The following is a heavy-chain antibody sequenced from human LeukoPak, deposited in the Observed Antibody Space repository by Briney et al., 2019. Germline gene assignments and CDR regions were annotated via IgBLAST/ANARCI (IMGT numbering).Heavy chain of an antibody. CDR3: AEAPKYCSGGSCYSFYFDY. D-gene: IGHD2-15*01. V-gene: IGHV4-59*12. CDR1: GGSISSDC. J-gene: IGHJ4*02. CDR2: IYYSGST. Sequence: SETLSLTCTVSGGSISSDCWSWIRQPPGRGLEWIGYIYYSGSTNYNPSLKSRVTISVDTSKNQFSLKLSSVTAADTAVYYCAEAPKYCSGGSCYSFYFDYWGQGTLVTVSS.